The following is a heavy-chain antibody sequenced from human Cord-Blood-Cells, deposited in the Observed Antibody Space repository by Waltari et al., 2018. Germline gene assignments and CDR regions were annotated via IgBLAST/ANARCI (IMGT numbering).Heavy chain of an antibody. CDR1: GGTFSSYA. CDR2: IIPIFGTA. J-gene: IGHJ6*03. Sequence: QVQLVQSGAEVKKPGSSVKVSCNASGGTFSSYAISWVRQAPGQGLEWMGGIIPIFGTANYAQKFQGRVTITADESTSTAYMELSSLRSEDTAVYYCARAFPHGYDYYYYYMDVWGKGTTVTVSS. D-gene: IGHD5-12*01. V-gene: IGHV1-69*01. CDR3: ARAFPHGYDYYYYYMDV.